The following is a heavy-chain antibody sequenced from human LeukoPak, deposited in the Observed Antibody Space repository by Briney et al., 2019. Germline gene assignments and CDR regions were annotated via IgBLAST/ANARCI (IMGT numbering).Heavy chain of an antibody. CDR3: ARDRITGYPTPYFDY. CDR1: GYTFTSYY. Sequence: ASVKVSCKASGYTFTSYYIHWVRQAPGQGLEWLGLINPSGGSTDYAQNFQGRLTMTRDMSTNTLYMELSSLRSEDTAVYYCARDRITGYPTPYFDYWGQGTLVTVSS. J-gene: IGHJ4*02. CDR2: INPSGGST. V-gene: IGHV1-46*01. D-gene: IGHD1-14*01.